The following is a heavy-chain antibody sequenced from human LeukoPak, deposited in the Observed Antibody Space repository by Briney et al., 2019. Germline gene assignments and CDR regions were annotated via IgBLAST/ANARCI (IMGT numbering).Heavy chain of an antibody. V-gene: IGHV3-74*01. CDR1: GFTFSSYW. CDR3: ARVVVINGTDY. D-gene: IGHD3-22*01. CDR2: INSDGSST. J-gene: IGHJ4*02. Sequence: GGSLRLSCAASGFTFSSYWMHWVRQAPGKGLVWVSRINSDGSSTSYADSVKGRFTIFRDNAKNTLYQQMNSLRAEDTAVYYCARVVVINGTDYWGQGTLVTVSS.